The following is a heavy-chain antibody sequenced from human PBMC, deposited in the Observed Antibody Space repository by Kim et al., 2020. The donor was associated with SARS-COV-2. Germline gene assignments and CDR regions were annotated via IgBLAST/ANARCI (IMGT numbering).Heavy chain of an antibody. CDR1: GFRFSTYG. D-gene: IGHD1-1*01. V-gene: IGHV3-30*18. CDR3: AKERTYSYHFDF. Sequence: GGSLRLSCAASGFRFSTYGMHWVRQAPGKGLEWVALISNDGSNKYYADSVKGRFTISRDNSGKTLYLQMNSLRADDTAVYYVAKERTYSYHFDFWGQGTLVTVSS. J-gene: IGHJ4*02. CDR2: ISNDGSNK.